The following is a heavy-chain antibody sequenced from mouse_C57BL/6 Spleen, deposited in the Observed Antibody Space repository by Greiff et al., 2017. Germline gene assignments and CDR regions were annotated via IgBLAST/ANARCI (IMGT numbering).Heavy chain of an antibody. CDR2: IDPETGGT. Sequence: VQLQQSGAELVRPGASVTLSCKASGYTFTDYEMHWVKQTPVHGLEWIGAIDPETGGTAYNQKFKGKAILTADKSSSTAYMVLRSLTSEDSAVYYCTGLTTVVGGYFDYWGQGTTRTVSS. J-gene: IGHJ2*01. V-gene: IGHV1-15*01. D-gene: IGHD1-1*01. CDR3: TGLTTVVGGYFDY. CDR1: GYTFTDYE.